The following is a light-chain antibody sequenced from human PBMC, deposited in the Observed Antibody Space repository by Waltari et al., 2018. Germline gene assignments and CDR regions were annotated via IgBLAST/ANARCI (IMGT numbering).Light chain of an antibody. CDR2: AAS. CDR1: QRISSY. V-gene: IGKV1-39*01. J-gene: IGKJ1*01. Sequence: DIQMTQSPSSLSASVGDRVTITCRASQRISSYLNWYQQKPGKAPKLLIYAASSLESGVPSRFSGSRFATDFTLTINGLQAEDYAAYYCQQTYNNFRTFGQGTKVDVK. CDR3: QQTYNNFRT.